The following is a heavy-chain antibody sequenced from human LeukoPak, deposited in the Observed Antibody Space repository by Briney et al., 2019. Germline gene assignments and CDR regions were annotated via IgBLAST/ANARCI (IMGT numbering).Heavy chain of an antibody. Sequence: SETLSLTCTVSGGSISSYYWSWIRQPPGKGLEWIGYIYYSGSTNYNPSLKSRVTISVDTSKNQFSLKLSSVTAADTAVYYCARVPIPFEYSSSAGSYWYFDLRGRGTLVTVSS. CDR1: GGSISSYY. D-gene: IGHD6-6*01. CDR2: IYYSGST. CDR3: ARVPIPFEYSSSAGSYWYFDL. J-gene: IGHJ2*01. V-gene: IGHV4-59*01.